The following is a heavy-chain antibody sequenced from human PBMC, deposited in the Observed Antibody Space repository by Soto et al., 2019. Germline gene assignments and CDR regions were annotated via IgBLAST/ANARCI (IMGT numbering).Heavy chain of an antibody. V-gene: IGHV3-30*02. Sequence: GGSLRLSCAVSGFTFSLYGMHWVRQAPGKGLEWVAFIYYEGRNKYYADSVKGRFTISRDNSKNTLSLQMESLRPEDTAVYYSAKGRDSTLLRWQYFDNSGQGTQLTFSS. CDR2: IYYEGRNK. J-gene: IGHJ4*02. D-gene: IGHD2-15*01. CDR3: AKGRDSTLLRWQYFDN. CDR1: GFTFSLYG.